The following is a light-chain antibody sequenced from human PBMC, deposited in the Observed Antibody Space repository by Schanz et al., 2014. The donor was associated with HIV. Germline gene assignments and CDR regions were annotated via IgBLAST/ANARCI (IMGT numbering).Light chain of an antibody. V-gene: IGLV2-14*02. CDR3: SSFAGNNKLL. CDR1: NSDIGSYNL. J-gene: IGLJ2*01. CDR2: EAD. Sequence: QSVLTQPASVSGSPGQSVTISCSGTNSDIGSYNLVSWYQYHPGKAPKLMIYEADKRPSGVSPRFSGSRSGNTASLTISGLQADDEADYYCSSFAGNNKLLFGGGTKLTVL.